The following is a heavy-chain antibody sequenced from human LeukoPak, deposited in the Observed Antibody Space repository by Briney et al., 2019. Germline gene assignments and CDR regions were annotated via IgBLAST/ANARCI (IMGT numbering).Heavy chain of an antibody. Sequence: PSETLSLTCTVSGGSISSYYWSWIRQPPGKGLEWIGYIYYSGSTNYNPSLKSRVTISVDTSKNQFSLKLSFVTAADTAVYYCARMARGLNTNWFDPWGQGTLVTVSS. V-gene: IGHV4-59*01. CDR1: GGSISSYY. CDR3: ARMARGLNTNWFDP. J-gene: IGHJ5*02. CDR2: IYYSGST. D-gene: IGHD3-10*01.